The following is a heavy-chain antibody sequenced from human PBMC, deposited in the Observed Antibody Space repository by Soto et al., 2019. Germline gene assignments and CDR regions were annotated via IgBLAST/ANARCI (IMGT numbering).Heavy chain of an antibody. Sequence: SGPTLVNPTQTLTLTCTFSGFSLSTSGMCVSWIRQPPGKALEWLALIDWNDGKYYNTSLKTRLTISKDISKSQVVLTMTNMDPVDTATYYCARITVTGDAGFDFWGQGTLVTVSS. CDR2: IDWNDGK. V-gene: IGHV2-70*01. CDR3: ARITVTGDAGFDF. J-gene: IGHJ4*02. CDR1: GFSLSTSGMC. D-gene: IGHD4-17*01.